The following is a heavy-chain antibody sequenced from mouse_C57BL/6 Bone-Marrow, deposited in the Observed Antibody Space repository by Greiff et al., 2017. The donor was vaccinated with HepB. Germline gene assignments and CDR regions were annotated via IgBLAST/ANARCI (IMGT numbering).Heavy chain of an antibody. D-gene: IGHD2-3*01. CDR2: INPSTGGT. V-gene: IGHV1-42*01. CDR1: GYSFTGYY. J-gene: IGHJ4*01. CDR3: ARDGGYYEDYAMDY. Sequence: VQLQQSGPELVKPGASVKISCKASGYSFTGYYMNWVKQSPEKSLEWIGEINPSTGGTTYNQKFKATATLTVDKSSSTAYMQLKSLTSEDSAVYYCARDGGYYEDYAMDYWGQGTSVTVSS.